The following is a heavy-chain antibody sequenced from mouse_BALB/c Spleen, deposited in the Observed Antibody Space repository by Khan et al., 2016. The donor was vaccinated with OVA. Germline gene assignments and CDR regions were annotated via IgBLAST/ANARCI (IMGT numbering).Heavy chain of an antibody. V-gene: IGHV1-4*01. CDR1: GYTFTSNT. CDR3: ARLTTGYAMDY. Sequence: QVQLQQSGAELARPGASVKMSCKASGYTFTSNTMHWVKQRPGQGLEWIGYINPRSSYTNYNQKFKDKATLTADKSSSTAYMQLSSLTFEDSAVYYCARLTTGYAMDYWGQGTSVTVSS. CDR2: INPRSSYT. D-gene: IGHD2-12*01. J-gene: IGHJ4*01.